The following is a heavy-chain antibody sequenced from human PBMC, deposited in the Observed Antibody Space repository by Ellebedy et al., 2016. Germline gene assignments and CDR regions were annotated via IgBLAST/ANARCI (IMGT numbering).Heavy chain of an antibody. CDR3: ARVRKPYNSFHSLGY. J-gene: IGHJ4*02. V-gene: IGHV3-7*03. Sequence: GGSLRLSCAASGFTLSSYWMSWVRQAPGKGLEWVANIKQDGSEKYYVDSVKGRFTISRDNAKNSLYLQMNSLRAEDTAVYYCARVRKPYNSFHSLGYWGQGTLVIVSS. CDR1: GFTLSSYW. CDR2: IKQDGSEK. D-gene: IGHD1-1*01.